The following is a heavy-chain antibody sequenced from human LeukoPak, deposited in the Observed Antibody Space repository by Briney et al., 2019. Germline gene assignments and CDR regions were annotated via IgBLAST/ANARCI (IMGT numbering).Heavy chain of an antibody. CDR3: ARSPRFYSSGLVPDY. V-gene: IGHV1-2*02. Sequence: ASVKVSCKASGYTFTSYGISWVRQAPGQGLEWMGWINPNSGGTNYAQKFQGRVTMTRDTSISTAYMELSRLRSDDTAVYYCARSPRFYSSGLVPDYWGQGTLVTVSS. CDR2: INPNSGGT. J-gene: IGHJ4*02. CDR1: GYTFTSYG. D-gene: IGHD6-25*01.